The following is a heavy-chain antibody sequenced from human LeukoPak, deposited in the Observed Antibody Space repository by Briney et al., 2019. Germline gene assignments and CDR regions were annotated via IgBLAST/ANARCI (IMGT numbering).Heavy chain of an antibody. D-gene: IGHD3-16*01. V-gene: IGHV3-73*01. J-gene: IGHJ3*02. Sequence: GGSLRLSCAASGFTFSGSAMHWVRQASGKGLEWVGRIRSKANSYATAYAASVKGRFTISRDDSKNTAYLQMNSLRAEDTAVYYCARDRLRGSAFDIWGQGTMVTVSS. CDR2: IRSKANSYAT. CDR3: ARDRLRGSAFDI. CDR1: GFTFSGSA.